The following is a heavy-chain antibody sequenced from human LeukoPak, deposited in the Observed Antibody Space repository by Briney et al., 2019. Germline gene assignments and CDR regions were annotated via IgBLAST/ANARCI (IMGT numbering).Heavy chain of an antibody. CDR2: IKSKTDGGTT. CDR1: GFTFSNAW. Sequence: PGGSLRLSCAASGFTFSNAWMNWVRQAPGKGLEWVGRIKSKTDGGTTDYAAPVKGRFTISRDDLKNMLYLQMNSLKTEDTAVYYCATDLTYSNNEVPWDYWGHGTLVTVSS. CDR3: ATDLTYSNNEVPWDY. J-gene: IGHJ4*01. D-gene: IGHD4-11*01. V-gene: IGHV3-15*01.